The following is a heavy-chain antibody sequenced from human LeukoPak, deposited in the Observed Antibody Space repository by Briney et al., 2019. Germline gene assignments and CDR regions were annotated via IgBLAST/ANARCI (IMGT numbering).Heavy chain of an antibody. CDR1: GGSFSGYY. Sequence: SETLSLTCAVYGGSFSGYYWSWIRQPPGKGLEWIGEINHSGSTNYNPSLKSRVTISVGTSKNQFSLKLSSVTAADTAVYYCASSASYCGGDCSTDYWGQGTLVTVSS. CDR2: INHSGST. J-gene: IGHJ4*02. V-gene: IGHV4-34*01. CDR3: ASSASYCGGDCSTDY. D-gene: IGHD2-21*02.